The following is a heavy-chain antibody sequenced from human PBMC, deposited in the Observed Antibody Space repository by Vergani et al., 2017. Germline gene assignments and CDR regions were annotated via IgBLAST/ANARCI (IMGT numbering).Heavy chain of an antibody. CDR1: GFPFSDYG. CDR2: ISYDGNKK. V-gene: IGHV3-30*03. Sequence: QVQLVESGGGEVQPGRSLRLSCSAAGFPFSDYGVHWVRQAPGKGLEWVSVISYDGNKKNYADSVKGRFTISRDNSKNTLYLEMNALRAEDTAVYYCAREFLTRVTTLDYYYMGVCGEETTV. CDR3: AREFLTRVTTLDYYYMGV. J-gene: IGHJ6*03. D-gene: IGHD1-1*01.